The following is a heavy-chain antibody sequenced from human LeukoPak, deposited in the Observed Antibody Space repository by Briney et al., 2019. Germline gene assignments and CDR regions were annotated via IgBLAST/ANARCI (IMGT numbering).Heavy chain of an antibody. D-gene: IGHD2-15*01. CDR3: ARDRGVVDFDY. Sequence: GGSLRLSCAASGFTFSNFSMHWVRQAPGKGLQWVSSISTTSSHVYYADSVKGRFTISRDNAKNSLYLQMNSLRAEDTAVYYCARDRGVVDFDYWGQGTLVTVSS. CDR1: GFTFSNFS. J-gene: IGHJ4*02. V-gene: IGHV3-21*01. CDR2: ISTTSSHV.